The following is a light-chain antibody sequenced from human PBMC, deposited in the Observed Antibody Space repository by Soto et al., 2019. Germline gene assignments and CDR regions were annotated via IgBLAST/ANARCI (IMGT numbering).Light chain of an antibody. CDR1: QSIIRY. J-gene: IGKJ2*04. CDR2: GTS. CDR3: QQTFTTPRS. Sequence: DIQMTQSPSSLSASVGDSVTITCRASQSIIRYLNWYQQKPGKAPKLLIYGTSSLQSGVPSRFSGSGSGTDFTLTISTLQPEDFATYYCQQTFTTPRSFGQGTKLETK. V-gene: IGKV1-39*01.